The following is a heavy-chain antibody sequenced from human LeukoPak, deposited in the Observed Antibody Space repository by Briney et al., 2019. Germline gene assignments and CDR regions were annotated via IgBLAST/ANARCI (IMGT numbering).Heavy chain of an antibody. CDR1: GYTFTSYA. CDR3: AEGYGDYPDYGMDV. D-gene: IGHD4-17*01. V-gene: IGHV1-3*01. Sequence: ASVKVSCKASGYTFTSYAMHWVRQAPGQRLEWMGWINAGNGNTKYSQKFQGRVTITRDTSASTAYMELSSLRSEDTAVYYCAEGYGDYPDYGMDVWGQGNTVTVSS. CDR2: INAGNGNT. J-gene: IGHJ6*02.